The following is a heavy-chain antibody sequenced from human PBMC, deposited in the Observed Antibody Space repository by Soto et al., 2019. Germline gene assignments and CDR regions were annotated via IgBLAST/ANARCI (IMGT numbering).Heavy chain of an antibody. CDR2: ISSSSSYT. D-gene: IGHD3-10*01. J-gene: IGHJ6*02. CDR3: ARDSAMVRGVITPTDYYYGMDV. CDR1: GFTFSDYY. Sequence: QVQLVESGGGLVKPGGSLRLSCAASGFTFSDYYMSWIRQAPGKGLEWVSYISSSSSYTNYADSVKGRFTISRDNAKNSLYLQMNSLRAEDTAVYYCARDSAMVRGVITPTDYYYGMDVWGQGTTVTVSS. V-gene: IGHV3-11*05.